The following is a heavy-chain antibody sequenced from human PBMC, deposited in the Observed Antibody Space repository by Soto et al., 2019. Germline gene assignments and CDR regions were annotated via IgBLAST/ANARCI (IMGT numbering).Heavy chain of an antibody. CDR2: ISGRGGST. CDR3: AKIPHSSSWYLDAFDI. J-gene: IGHJ3*02. D-gene: IGHD6-13*01. Sequence: EVRRLESGGGLVQPGGSLRLSFAASGFTFSSYAMSWVRQAPGKGRMWFSPISGRGGSTYYADSVKGRLTISRDNSKTTLYLQMNSLRAEDTAVYYCAKIPHSSSWYLDAFDIWGQGTMVTVSS. CDR1: GFTFSSYA. V-gene: IGHV3-23*01.